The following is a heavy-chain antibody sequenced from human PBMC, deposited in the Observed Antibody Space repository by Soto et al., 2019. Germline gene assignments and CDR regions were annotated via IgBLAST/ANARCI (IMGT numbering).Heavy chain of an antibody. CDR1: GGSFSGYY. V-gene: IGHV4-34*01. Sequence: SETLSLTCAVYGGSFSGYYWSWIRQPPGKGLEWIGEINHSGSTNYNPSLKSRVTISVDTSKNQFSLKLSSVTAADTAVYYCARERLDFWSGYNWFDPWGQGTLVTVSS. CDR2: INHSGST. J-gene: IGHJ5*02. D-gene: IGHD3-3*01. CDR3: ARERLDFWSGYNWFDP.